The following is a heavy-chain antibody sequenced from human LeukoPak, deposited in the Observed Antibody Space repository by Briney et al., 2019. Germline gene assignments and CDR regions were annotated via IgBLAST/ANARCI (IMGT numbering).Heavy chain of an antibody. CDR1: GYTFTSYG. J-gene: IGHJ6*02. CDR2: ISAYNGNT. V-gene: IGHV1-18*01. Sequence: ASVKVSCKASGYTFTSYGISWVRQAPGQGLEWMGWISAYNGNTNYAQKLQGRVAMTTDTSTSTAYMELRSLRSDDTAVYYCARGEAGYYGSGSYMDVWGQGTTVTVSS. D-gene: IGHD3-10*01. CDR3: ARGEAGYYGSGSYMDV.